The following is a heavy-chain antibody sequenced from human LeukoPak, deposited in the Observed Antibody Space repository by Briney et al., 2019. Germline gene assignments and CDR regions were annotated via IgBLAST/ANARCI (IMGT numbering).Heavy chain of an antibody. CDR2: IYYSGST. J-gene: IGHJ4*02. CDR1: GGSISSSY. CDR3: ARDRRFGTVTFDY. D-gene: IGHD4-17*01. V-gene: IGHV4-39*02. Sequence: PSETLSLTCTVSGGSISSSYWSWIRQPPGKGLEWIGSIYYSGSTYYNPSLKSRVTISVDTSKNQFSLKLSSVTAADTAVYYCARDRRFGTVTFDYWGQGTLVTASP.